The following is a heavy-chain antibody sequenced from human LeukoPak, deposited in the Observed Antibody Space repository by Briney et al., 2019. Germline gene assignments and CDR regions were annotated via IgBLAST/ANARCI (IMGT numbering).Heavy chain of an antibody. CDR2: ISSSSSTI. Sequence: RGSLRLSCAASGFTFSSYSMNWVRQAPGKGLEWVSYISSSSSTIYYADSVKGRFTISRDNSKNTLYLQMNSLRAEDTAVYYCAREDYGGNYFDYWGQGTLVTVSS. V-gene: IGHV3-48*01. J-gene: IGHJ4*02. CDR1: GFTFSSYS. CDR3: AREDYGGNYFDY. D-gene: IGHD4-23*01.